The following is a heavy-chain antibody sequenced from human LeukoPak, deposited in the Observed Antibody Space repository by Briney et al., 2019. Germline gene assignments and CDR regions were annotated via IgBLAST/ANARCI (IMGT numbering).Heavy chain of an antibody. Sequence: GGSLRLSCTASGFTFGDYAMSWVRQAPGKGLEWVGFIRSKAYGGTTEYAASVKGRFTISRDDSKSIAYLQMNSLKTEDTAVYYCTREWDSSGWYGGGDYWGQGTLVTVSS. CDR1: GFTFGDYA. V-gene: IGHV3-49*04. CDR2: IRSKAYGGTT. J-gene: IGHJ4*02. CDR3: TREWDSSGWYGGGDY. D-gene: IGHD6-19*01.